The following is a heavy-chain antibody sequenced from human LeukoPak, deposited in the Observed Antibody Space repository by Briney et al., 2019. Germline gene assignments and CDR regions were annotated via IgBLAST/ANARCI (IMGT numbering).Heavy chain of an antibody. CDR3: ARGHTESADDYGNWFHP. V-gene: IGHV4-59*01. J-gene: IGHJ5*02. Sequence: SETLSLTCTVSGGSMRSYYWSWIRQPPGKGLEWIGYIYYSGTTKYNPSLKSRVSISVDTSKNQFSLKLNSLTAADTAVYSCARGHTESADDYGNWFHPWGQGTLVTVSS. CDR1: GGSMRSYY. D-gene: IGHD5-12*01. CDR2: IYYSGTT.